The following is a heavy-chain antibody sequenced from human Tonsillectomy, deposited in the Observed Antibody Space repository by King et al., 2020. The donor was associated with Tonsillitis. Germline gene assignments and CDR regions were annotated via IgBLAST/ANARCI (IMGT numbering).Heavy chain of an antibody. CDR2: IKSKTDGGTT. CDR1: GFTFSNAW. CDR3: TTTYYYDSSGYRPFDY. D-gene: IGHD3-22*01. Sequence: VQLVESGGGLVKPGGSLRLSCAASGFTFSNAWMSWVRQAPGKGLEWVGRIKSKTDGGTTDYAAPVKGRFTISRDDSKNTLYLQMNSLTTEDTAVYYCTTTYYYDSSGYRPFDYWGQGTLVTVSS. J-gene: IGHJ4*02. V-gene: IGHV3-15*01.